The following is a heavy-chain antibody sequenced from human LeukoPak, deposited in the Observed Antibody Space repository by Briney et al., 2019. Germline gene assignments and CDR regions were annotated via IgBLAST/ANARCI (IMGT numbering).Heavy chain of an antibody. D-gene: IGHD5-24*01. V-gene: IGHV3-23*01. Sequence: GGSLRLSCAASGFTFSSYAMSWVRQAPGKGLEWVSSISGSGGSTYYADSVKGRFTISRDNSRNTLYLQMNSLRAEDTAVYYSARELWEVATIDYWGQGTLVTVSS. CDR3: ARELWEVATIDY. J-gene: IGHJ4*02. CDR2: ISGSGGST. CDR1: GFTFSSYA.